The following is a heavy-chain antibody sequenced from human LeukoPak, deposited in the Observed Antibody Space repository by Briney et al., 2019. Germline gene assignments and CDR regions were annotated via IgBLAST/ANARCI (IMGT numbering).Heavy chain of an antibody. CDR1: GYTFTSYG. V-gene: IGHV1-18*01. D-gene: IGHD3-3*01. Sequence: ASVKVSCKASGYTFTSYGISWVRQAPGQGLEWMGWISAYNGNTNYAQRVQGRVTMTTDTSTSTVYMELSSLRSEDTAVYYCARGATGVWYFDYWGHGTLVTVSS. J-gene: IGHJ4*01. CDR2: ISAYNGNT. CDR3: ARGATGVWYFDY.